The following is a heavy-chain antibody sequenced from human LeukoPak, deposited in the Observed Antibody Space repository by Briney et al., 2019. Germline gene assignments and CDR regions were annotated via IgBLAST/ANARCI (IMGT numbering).Heavy chain of an antibody. V-gene: IGHV4-30-4*08. CDR3: ARVPAAIGGFDP. CDR2: IYYSGST. J-gene: IGHJ5*02. Sequence: PSETLSLTCTVSGGSISSGDYYWSWIRQPPGKGLEWIGYIYYSGSTYYNPSLKSRVTISVDTSKNQFSLKLSSVTAADTAVYYCARVPAAIGGFDPGGQGTLVTVSS. D-gene: IGHD2-2*01. CDR1: GGSISSGDYY.